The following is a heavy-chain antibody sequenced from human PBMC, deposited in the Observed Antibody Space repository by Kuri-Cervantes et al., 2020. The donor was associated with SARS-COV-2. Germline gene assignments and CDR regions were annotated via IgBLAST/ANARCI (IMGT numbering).Heavy chain of an antibody. D-gene: IGHD3-16*02. CDR1: GFTFSSYA. CDR3: ARSYYDYIWGSYRPEALDY. V-gene: IGHV3-30-3*01. Sequence: LSLTCAASGFTFSSYAMHWVRQAPGKGLEWVAVISYDGSNKYYADSVKGRFTISRDNSKNTLYLQVNSLRAEDTAVYYCARSYYDYIWGSYRPEALDYWGQGTLVTGSS. CDR2: ISYDGSNK. J-gene: IGHJ4*02.